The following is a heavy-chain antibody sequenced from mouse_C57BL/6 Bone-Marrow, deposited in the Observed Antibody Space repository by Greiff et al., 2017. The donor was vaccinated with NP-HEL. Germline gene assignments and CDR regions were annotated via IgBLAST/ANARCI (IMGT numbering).Heavy chain of an antibody. CDR3: ANHPYYYGSSYEGFAY. V-gene: IGHV5-6*01. J-gene: IGHJ3*01. D-gene: IGHD1-1*01. CDR1: GFTFSSYG. CDR2: ISSGGSYT. Sequence: EVNVVESGGDLVKPGGSLKLSCAASGFTFSSYGMSWVRQTPDKRLEWVATISSGGSYTYYPDSVKGRFTISRDNAKNTLYLKMSSLKSEDTAMYYSANHPYYYGSSYEGFAYWGQGTLVTVSA.